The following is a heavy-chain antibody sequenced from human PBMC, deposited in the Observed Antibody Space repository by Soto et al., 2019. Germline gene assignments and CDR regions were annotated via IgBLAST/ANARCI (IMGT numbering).Heavy chain of an antibody. Sequence: LRLSCAASGFTFSYSAMSWVRQAPGRGLEWVSTISGSGGTPYYADSVKGRFTISRDNSKNSLYLVLNSLRADDTAIYYCAMGLAAAGPLDYWGQGALVTVSS. CDR3: AMGLAAAGPLDY. CDR1: GFTFSYSA. V-gene: IGHV3-23*01. D-gene: IGHD6-13*01. J-gene: IGHJ4*02. CDR2: ISGSGGTP.